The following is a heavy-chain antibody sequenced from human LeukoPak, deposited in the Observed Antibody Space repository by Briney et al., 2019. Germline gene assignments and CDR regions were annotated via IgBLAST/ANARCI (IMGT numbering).Heavy chain of an antibody. CDR2: IYYSGST. Sequence: SQTLSLTCAVSGGSISSGGYSWSWIRQPPGKGLEWIGYIYYSGSTNYNPSLKSRVTISVGTSKNQFSLKLSSVTAADTAVYYCARGGDGYNYIDYWGQGTLVTVSS. CDR1: GGSISSGGYS. J-gene: IGHJ4*02. V-gene: IGHV4-30-2*01. D-gene: IGHD5-24*01. CDR3: ARGGDGYNYIDY.